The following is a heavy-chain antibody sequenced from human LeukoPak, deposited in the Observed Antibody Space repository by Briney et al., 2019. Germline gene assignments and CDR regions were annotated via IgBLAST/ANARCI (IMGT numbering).Heavy chain of an antibody. J-gene: IGHJ4*02. CDR2: ISYDGSNK. D-gene: IGHD4-17*01. V-gene: IGHV3-30-3*02. Sequence: GGSLRLSCAASGFTFSSYAMHWVRQAPGKGLEWVAVISYDGSNKYYADSVKGRFTISRDNSKNTLYLQMNSLRAEDTAVYYCAKEDDYGDYAAFDYWGQGTLVTVSS. CDR1: GFTFSSYA. CDR3: AKEDDYGDYAAFDY.